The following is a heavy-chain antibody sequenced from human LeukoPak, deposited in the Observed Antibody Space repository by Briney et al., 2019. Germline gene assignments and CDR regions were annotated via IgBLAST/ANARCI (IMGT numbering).Heavy chain of an antibody. V-gene: IGHV4-34*01. Sequence: SETLSLTCAVYGGSFSGYYWSWIRQPPGKGLEWIGEINHSGSTNYNPSLKSRVTISVDTSKNQFSLKLSSVTAADTVVYYCAREVIVGATRYFDYWGQGTLVTVSS. J-gene: IGHJ4*02. CDR3: AREVIVGATRYFDY. CDR1: GGSFSGYY. D-gene: IGHD1-26*01. CDR2: INHSGST.